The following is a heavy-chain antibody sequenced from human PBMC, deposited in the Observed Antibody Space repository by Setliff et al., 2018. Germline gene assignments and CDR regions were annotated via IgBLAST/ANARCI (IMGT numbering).Heavy chain of an antibody. CDR1: GFTFSSYW. V-gene: IGHV3-7*01. J-gene: IGHJ4*02. Sequence: GGSLRLSCAASGFTFSSYWMSWVRQAPGKGLEWVANIKQDGSEKYHADSVKGRFTISRDNAKNSLYLQMTSLRAEDTAVYYCARDAKIVVVHNPYYFDQWGQGTLVTVS. D-gene: IGHD3-22*01. CDR2: IKQDGSEK. CDR3: ARDAKIVVVHNPYYFDQ.